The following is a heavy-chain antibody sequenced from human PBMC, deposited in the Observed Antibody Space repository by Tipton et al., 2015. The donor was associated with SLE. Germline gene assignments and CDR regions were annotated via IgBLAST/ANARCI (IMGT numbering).Heavy chain of an antibody. V-gene: IGHV4-39*01. D-gene: IGHD2-15*01. J-gene: IGHJ3*02. CDR1: GGSISSSSYY. CDR3: ARSTLPAAFDI. Sequence: TLSLTCTVSGGSISSSSYYWGWIRQPPGKGLEWIGSIYYSGSTYYNPSLKSRVTISVDTSKNQLSLKLSSVTAADTAVYYCARSTLPAAFDIWGQGTMVTVSS. CDR2: IYYSGST.